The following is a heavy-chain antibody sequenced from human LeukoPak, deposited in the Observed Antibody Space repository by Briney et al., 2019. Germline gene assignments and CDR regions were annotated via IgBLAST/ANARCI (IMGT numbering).Heavy chain of an antibody. Sequence: ASVKVSCEASGGTLTSYYMHWVRRSPGQGLEWMGIIKPSGGSTTYAQKFQGRVTMTRDTSTSTVYMELSSLRSEDTAVYYCARGGRGYYYDNSGYRDAFDIWGQGTVVTVSP. CDR1: GGTLTSYY. CDR3: ARGGRGYYYDNSGYRDAFDI. CDR2: IKPSGGST. V-gene: IGHV1-46*01. D-gene: IGHD3-22*01. J-gene: IGHJ3*02.